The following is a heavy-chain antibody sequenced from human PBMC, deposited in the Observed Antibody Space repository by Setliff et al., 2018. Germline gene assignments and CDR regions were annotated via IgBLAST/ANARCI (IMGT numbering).Heavy chain of an antibody. CDR1: DGSSSSHY. J-gene: IGHJ4*02. CDR3: ARGRNVAARLFDS. D-gene: IGHD6-6*01. V-gene: IGHV4-39*07. Sequence: PSETLSLTCTVSDGSSSSHYWSWIRQPPGKGLEWIGSMYYGGGGSTYYNPSLKSRVTISVDTSKNQFSLKLFSVTAADTAVYYCARGRNVAARLFDSWGQGTL. CDR2: MYYGGGGST.